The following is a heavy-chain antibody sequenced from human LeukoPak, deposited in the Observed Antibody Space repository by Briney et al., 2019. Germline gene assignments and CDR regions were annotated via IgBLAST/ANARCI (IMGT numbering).Heavy chain of an antibody. CDR1: GFTFSSYA. D-gene: IGHD6-13*01. V-gene: IGHV3-23*01. J-gene: IGHJ4*02. CDR2: ISGSGGST. Sequence: GGSLRLSCAASGFTFSSYAMSWVRQAPGKGLEWVSAISGSGGSTYYADSVKGRFTISRDNSKNTLYLQMNSLRAEDTAVYYCANTSHYSSCWYYFDYWGQGTLVTVSS. CDR3: ANTSHYSSCWYYFDY.